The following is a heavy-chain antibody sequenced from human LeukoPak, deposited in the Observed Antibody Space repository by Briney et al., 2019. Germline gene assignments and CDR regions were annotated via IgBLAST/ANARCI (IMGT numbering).Heavy chain of an antibody. Sequence: KPSETLSLTCAVYGGSFSGYYWSWIRQPPGKGLEWIGEINHSGSTNYNPSLKSRVTISVDTSKNQFSLKLSSVTAADTAVYYCARDYRSGWLYWGQGTLVTVSS. CDR1: GGSFSGYY. CDR3: ARDYRSGWLY. CDR2: INHSGST. D-gene: IGHD6-19*01. J-gene: IGHJ4*02. V-gene: IGHV4-34*01.